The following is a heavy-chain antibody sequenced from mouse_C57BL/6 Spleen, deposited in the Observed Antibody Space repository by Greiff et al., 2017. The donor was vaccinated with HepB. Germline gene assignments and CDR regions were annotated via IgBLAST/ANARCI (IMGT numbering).Heavy chain of an antibody. D-gene: IGHD2-5*01. Sequence: VQLKQSGAELVKPGASVKLSCKASGYTFTSYWMHWVKQRPGQGLEWIGMIHPNSGSTNYNEKFKSKATLTVDKSSSTAYMQLSSLTSEDSAVYYCARRRYSNDFDYWGQGTTLTVSS. CDR2: IHPNSGST. V-gene: IGHV1-64*01. J-gene: IGHJ2*01. CDR1: GYTFTSYW. CDR3: ARRRYSNDFDY.